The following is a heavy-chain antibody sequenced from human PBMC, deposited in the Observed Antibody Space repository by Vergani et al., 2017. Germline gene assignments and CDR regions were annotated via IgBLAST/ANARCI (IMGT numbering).Heavy chain of an antibody. D-gene: IGHD2-8*01. Sequence: QVQLVQSGAEVKKPGASVKVSCKASGYTFTSDDINWVRQATGQGLEWMGWMNPISGSTGYAQNLQGRLTITRDTSVNTAYMELSSLTSEDMAVYYCVRARRTCTYDHCPRYYYDLWGQGTLVTVSS. CDR2: MNPISGST. V-gene: IGHV1-8*03. CDR3: VRARRTCTYDHCPRYYYDL. CDR1: GYTFTSDD. J-gene: IGHJ4*02.